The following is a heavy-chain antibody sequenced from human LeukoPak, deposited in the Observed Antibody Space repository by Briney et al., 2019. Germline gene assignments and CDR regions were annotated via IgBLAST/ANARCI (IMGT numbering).Heavy chain of an antibody. D-gene: IGHD3-10*01. Sequence: GGSLRLSCAASGFTFSSYAMHWVRQAPGKGLEWVAVISYDGSNKYYADSVKDRFTISRDNSKNTLYLQMNSLRAEDTAVYYCARDLGLDPWGQGTLVTVSS. CDR3: ARDLGLDP. CDR2: ISYDGSNK. CDR1: GFTFSSYA. V-gene: IGHV3-30*04. J-gene: IGHJ5*02.